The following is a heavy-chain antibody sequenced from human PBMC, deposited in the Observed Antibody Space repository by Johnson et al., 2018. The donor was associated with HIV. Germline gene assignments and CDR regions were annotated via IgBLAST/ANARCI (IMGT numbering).Heavy chain of an antibody. CDR3: ARVGEYCSSTSCSGAFDI. D-gene: IGHD2-2*01. CDR1: GFTFDDYG. J-gene: IGHJ3*02. CDR2: INWNGGST. V-gene: IGHV3-20*04. Sequence: VQLVESGGGVARPGGSLRLSCAASGFTFDDYGMSWVRQAPGKGLEWVSGINWNGGSTGYADSVKGRFTISRDNAKNSLYLQMNSLRAEDTALYYCARVGEYCSSTSCSGAFDIWGQGTMVTVSS.